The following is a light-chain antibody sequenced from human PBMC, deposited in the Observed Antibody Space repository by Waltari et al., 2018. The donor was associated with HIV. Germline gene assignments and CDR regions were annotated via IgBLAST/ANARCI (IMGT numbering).Light chain of an antibody. CDR2: DAS. Sequence: EIVLTQSPATLSLSPGERATLSCRASHSVSTYLAWYQQKPGQAPRLLIFDASNRATGVPPRFSGSGSGTDFTLTISSLEPEDFAVYYCQQYYSTPWTFGQGTRVEIK. CDR1: HSVSTY. CDR3: QQYYSTPWT. J-gene: IGKJ1*01. V-gene: IGKV3-11*01.